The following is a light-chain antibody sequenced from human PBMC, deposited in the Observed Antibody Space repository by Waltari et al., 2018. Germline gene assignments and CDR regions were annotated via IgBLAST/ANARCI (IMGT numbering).Light chain of an antibody. Sequence: QSALTQPASVSGSPGQSITISCTGATSDAGGFNSFSWSQQRPGKAPKLLIFDVSNRPSGVSNRFSGSKSGNTASLTISGLQAEDEAAYYCGSYTGSTTWVFGGGTKLTVL. J-gene: IGLJ3*02. CDR2: DVS. CDR1: TSDAGGFNS. V-gene: IGLV2-14*01. CDR3: GSYTGSTTWV.